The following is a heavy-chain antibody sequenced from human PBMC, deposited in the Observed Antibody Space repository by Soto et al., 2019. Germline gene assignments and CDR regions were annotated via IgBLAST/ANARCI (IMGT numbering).Heavy chain of an antibody. Sequence: ASVKVFCKASGGNFSRYASSWLRQAPGEGPEWMGGIIPVFRTRSYGQKLQGRVTITADGATSTAYMELSSLTSADTAVYYCAKSSPYRVVQTHTGHQYYSPMDVWG. V-gene: IGHV1-69*13. CDR3: AKSSPYRVVQTHTGHQYYSPMDV. CDR2: IIPVFRTR. CDR1: GGNFSRYA. D-gene: IGHD2-2*01. J-gene: IGHJ6*02.